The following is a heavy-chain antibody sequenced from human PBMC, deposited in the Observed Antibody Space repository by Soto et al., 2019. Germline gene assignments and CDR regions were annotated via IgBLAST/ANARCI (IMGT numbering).Heavy chain of an antibody. V-gene: IGHV4-34*01. D-gene: IGHD3-16*01. CDR2: INHSGST. Sequence: SETLSLTCAVYGGSLSGYYWSWIRQSPGKGLEWIGEINHSGSTNYNPSLKSRVTISVDTSKNQFSLKLSSVTAADTAVYYCARAWGGVPDYWGQGTLVTSPQ. CDR1: GGSLSGYY. J-gene: IGHJ4*02. CDR3: ARAWGGVPDY.